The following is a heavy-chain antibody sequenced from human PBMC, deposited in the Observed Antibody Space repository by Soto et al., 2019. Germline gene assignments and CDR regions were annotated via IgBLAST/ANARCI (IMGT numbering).Heavy chain of an antibody. CDR3: ATEPYSSSYYYGMDV. D-gene: IGHD6-13*01. CDR1: GYSFTSYW. Sequence: GESLKISCKGSGYSFTSYWIGWVRQMPGKGLEWMGIIYPGDSDTRYSPSFQGQVTISADKSISTAYLQWSSLKASDTAMYYCATEPYSSSYYYGMDVWGQGTTVAVSS. V-gene: IGHV5-51*01. CDR2: IYPGDSDT. J-gene: IGHJ6*02.